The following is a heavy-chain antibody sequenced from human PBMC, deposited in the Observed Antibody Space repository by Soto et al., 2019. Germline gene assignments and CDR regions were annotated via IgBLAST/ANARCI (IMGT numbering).Heavy chain of an antibody. Sequence: GGSLRLSCAASGFTFSDHYMDWVRQAPGKGLEWVGRTRNKANSYTTEYAASVKGRFTISRDDSKNSLYLQMNSLKTEDTAVYYCARGRGEQLVKKGYYYYYYMDVWGKGTTVTVSS. CDR1: GFTFSDHY. CDR2: TRNKANSYTT. V-gene: IGHV3-72*01. CDR3: ARGRGEQLVKKGYYYYYYMDV. J-gene: IGHJ6*03. D-gene: IGHD6-6*01.